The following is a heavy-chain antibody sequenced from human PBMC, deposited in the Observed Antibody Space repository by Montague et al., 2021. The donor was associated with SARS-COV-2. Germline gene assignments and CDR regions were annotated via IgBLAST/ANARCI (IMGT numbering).Heavy chain of an antibody. V-gene: IGHV3-30*04. D-gene: IGHD4-23*01. J-gene: IGHJ4*02. CDR1: GFTISNYV. CDR3: AKGRTIIINSPFDY. Sequence: SLRLSCAASGFTISNYVLRWVRQAPGKGLEWVALLSYDERNQYYADSVKGRFTITRDNSKTTLYLQMNSLTIDDTAVYYCAKGRTIIINSPFDYWGQGTPVTVSS. CDR2: LSYDERNQ.